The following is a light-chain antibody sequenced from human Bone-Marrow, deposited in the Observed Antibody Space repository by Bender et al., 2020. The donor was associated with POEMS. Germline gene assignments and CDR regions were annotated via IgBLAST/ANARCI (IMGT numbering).Light chain of an antibody. Sequence: SYGLTQPPSVSVSPGHTANITCSGDQLGDQYASWYQLKPGQSPVLVIYEDNKRPSGIPERFSGSNSANIATLTISGTQALDEADYYCQAWDTSSVVFGGGTKLTVL. CDR1: QLGDQY. CDR3: QAWDTSSVV. V-gene: IGLV3-1*01. CDR2: EDN. J-gene: IGLJ2*01.